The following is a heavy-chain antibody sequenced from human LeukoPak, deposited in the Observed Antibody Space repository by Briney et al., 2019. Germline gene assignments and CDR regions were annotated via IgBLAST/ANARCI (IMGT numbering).Heavy chain of an antibody. CDR3: ARELLWFGESSSYYYYGMDV. J-gene: IGHJ6*02. Sequence: SETLSLTRAVYGGSFSGYYWSWIRQPPGKGLEWIGEINHSGSTNYNPSLKSRVTISVDKSKNQFSLKLSSVTAADTAVYYCARELLWFGESSSYYYYGMDVWGQGTTVTVSS. CDR2: INHSGST. V-gene: IGHV4-34*01. D-gene: IGHD3-10*01. CDR1: GGSFSGYY.